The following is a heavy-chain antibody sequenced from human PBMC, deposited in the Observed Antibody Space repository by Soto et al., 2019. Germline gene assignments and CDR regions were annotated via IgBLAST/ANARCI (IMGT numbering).Heavy chain of an antibody. Sequence: GASVKVSCKASGYTFTSYAMHWVRQAPGQRLEWMGWINAGNSDTKYSQKFQGRVTITRDTSASTAYMELSSLRSEDTAVYYCARVSGYYLPDYWGQGTLVTVSS. CDR1: GYTFTSYA. V-gene: IGHV1-3*01. J-gene: IGHJ4*02. CDR3: ARVSGYYLPDY. D-gene: IGHD5-12*01. CDR2: INAGNSDT.